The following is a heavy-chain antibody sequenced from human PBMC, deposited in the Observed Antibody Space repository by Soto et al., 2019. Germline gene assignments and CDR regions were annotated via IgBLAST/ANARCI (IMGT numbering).Heavy chain of an antibody. CDR2: ISGSGSTT. D-gene: IGHD6-13*01. CDR3: AKTSAGAAAPTDY. CDR1: GFIFSSYA. V-gene: IGHV3-23*01. Sequence: EVQLLESGGGLVQPGGSLRLSCAASGFIFSSYAMTWVRQAPGKGLEWLAGISGSGSTTYYADSMKGRFTISRDNSKNTLYLQMNSPRAEDTAVYFCAKTSAGAAAPTDYWGQGTLVTVSS. J-gene: IGHJ4*02.